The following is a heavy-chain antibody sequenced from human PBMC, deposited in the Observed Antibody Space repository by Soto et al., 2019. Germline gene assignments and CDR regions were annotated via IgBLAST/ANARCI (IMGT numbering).Heavy chain of an antibody. J-gene: IGHJ4*02. V-gene: IGHV4-34*01. Sequence: SETLSLTCAVYGGSFSGYYWSWIRQPPGKGLEWIGEINHSGSTNYNPSLKSRVTISVDTSKNQFSLKLSSVTAADTAVYYCARGQNRWELLVVWGQGTLVTVSS. CDR2: INHSGST. CDR3: ARGQNRWELLVV. CDR1: GGSFSGYY. D-gene: IGHD1-26*01.